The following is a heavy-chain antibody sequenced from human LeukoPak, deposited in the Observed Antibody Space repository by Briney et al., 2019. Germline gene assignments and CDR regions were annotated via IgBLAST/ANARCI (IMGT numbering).Heavy chain of an antibody. Sequence: SENLSLTCTVSGGSISSSSYYWGWIRQPPGKGLEWIGSIYYSGSTYYNPSLKSRVTISVDTSKNQFSLKLSSVTAADTAVYYCARDLDLSGSYTDYWGQGTLVTVSS. J-gene: IGHJ4*02. CDR1: GGSISSSSYY. V-gene: IGHV4-39*07. CDR3: ARDLDLSGSYTDY. D-gene: IGHD3-10*01. CDR2: IYYSGST.